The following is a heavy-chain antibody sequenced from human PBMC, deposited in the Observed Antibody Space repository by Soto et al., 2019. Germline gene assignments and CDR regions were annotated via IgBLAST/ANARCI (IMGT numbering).Heavy chain of an antibody. D-gene: IGHD4-17*01. CDR1: GGSFSGYY. V-gene: IGHV4-34*01. J-gene: IGHJ5*02. CDR2: INHSGST. Sequence: QVQLQQWGAGLLKPSETLSLTCAVYGGSFSGYYWSWIRQPPGKGLEWIGEINHSGSTNYNPSLKSRVTISVDTSKNQFSLKLSSLTAADTAVDYCATTTGLGFDPWGQGTLFTVSS. CDR3: ATTTGLGFDP.